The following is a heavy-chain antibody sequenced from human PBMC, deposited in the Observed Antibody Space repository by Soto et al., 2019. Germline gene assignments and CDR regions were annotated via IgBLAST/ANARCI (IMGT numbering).Heavy chain of an antibody. V-gene: IGHV4-59*01. CDR3: ARGSGWLAAAGNYYFDY. CDR2: IYYSGST. J-gene: IGHJ4*02. D-gene: IGHD6-13*01. CDR1: GGSISSYY. Sequence: SETLSLTCTVSGGSISSYYWSWIRQPPGKGLEWIGYIYYSGSTNYNPSLKSQVTISVDTSKNQFSLKLSSVTAADTAVYYCARGSGWLAAAGNYYFDYWGQGTLVTVSS.